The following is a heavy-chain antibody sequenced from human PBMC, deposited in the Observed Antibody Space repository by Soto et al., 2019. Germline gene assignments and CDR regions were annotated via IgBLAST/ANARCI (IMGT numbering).Heavy chain of an antibody. V-gene: IGHV1-8*01. Sequence: QVQLVQSGAEVKKPGASVKVSCKASGYTFTSYDINWVRQATGQGLEYLGWMNPNSGNTAYLQKFQGIVTMTWDTSITTAYMELSSLRSEDTAVYFCARGIKYGAYSRWFDPWGQGTLVTVSS. D-gene: IGHD4-17*01. CDR2: MNPNSGNT. CDR1: GYTFTSYD. CDR3: ARGIKYGAYSRWFDP. J-gene: IGHJ5*02.